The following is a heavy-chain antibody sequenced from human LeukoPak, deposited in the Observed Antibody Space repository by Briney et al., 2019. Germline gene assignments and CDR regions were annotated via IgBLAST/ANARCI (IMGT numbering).Heavy chain of an antibody. V-gene: IGHV3-21*01. J-gene: IGHJ5*02. CDR2: ISSSSSYI. CDR3: AKAGGTYYPDHFDP. Sequence: PGGSLRLSCAASGFTFSSYSMNWVRQAPGKGLEWVSSISSSSSYIYYADSVKGRFTISRDNAKNTLYLQMDSLRVEDTAVYYCAKAGGTYYPDHFDPWGQGTLVTVSS. D-gene: IGHD1-26*01. CDR1: GFTFSSYS.